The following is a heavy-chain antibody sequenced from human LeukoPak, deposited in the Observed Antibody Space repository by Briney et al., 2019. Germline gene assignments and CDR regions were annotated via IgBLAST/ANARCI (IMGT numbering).Heavy chain of an antibody. CDR1: GYTFTSYY. CDR2: INPSGGST. Sequence: ASVEVSCKASGYTFTSYYMHWVRQAPGQGLEWMGIINPSGGSTSYAQKFQGRVTMTRDMSTSTVYMELSSLRSEDTAVYYCARGDIVATIGGSFDYWGQGTLVTVSS. CDR3: ARGDIVATIGGSFDY. V-gene: IGHV1-46*01. J-gene: IGHJ4*02. D-gene: IGHD5-12*01.